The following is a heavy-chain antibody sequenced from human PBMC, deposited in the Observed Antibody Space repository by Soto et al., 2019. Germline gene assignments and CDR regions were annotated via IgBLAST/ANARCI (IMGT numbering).Heavy chain of an antibody. CDR3: ANEGGSYRGGSFDY. J-gene: IGHJ4*02. V-gene: IGHV3-23*01. Sequence: EVQLLESGGGLVQPGGSLRLSCAASGFTFSSYAMSWVRQAPGKGLEWVSAISGRGGNTYYADSVKGRFTISRDNSKNTLYLQMNSLRAEAMAVYYCANEGGSYRGGSFDYWGQGTLVTVSS. CDR2: ISGRGGNT. D-gene: IGHD3-16*02. CDR1: GFTFSSYA.